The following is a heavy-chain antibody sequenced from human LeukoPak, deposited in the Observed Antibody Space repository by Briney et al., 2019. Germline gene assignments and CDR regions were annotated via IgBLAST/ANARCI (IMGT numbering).Heavy chain of an antibody. CDR3: ARESPTGFDY. Sequence: GGSLRLSCAASGSGFTVGSNYMNWVRQAPGKGLEWVSVIYSGGDTYYADSVKGRFTISRDNSKNALYLQMNSLSTEDSAVYYCARESPTGFDYWGRGALVTVSS. V-gene: IGHV3-66*02. CDR2: IYSGGDT. CDR1: GSGFTVGSNY. J-gene: IGHJ4*02.